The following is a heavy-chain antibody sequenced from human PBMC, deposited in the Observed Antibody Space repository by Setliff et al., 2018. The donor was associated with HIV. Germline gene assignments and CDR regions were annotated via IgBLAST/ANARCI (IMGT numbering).Heavy chain of an antibody. J-gene: IGHJ3*02. CDR2: ISAYNGDT. CDR1: GYTFTSYG. Sequence: ASVKVSCKASGYTFTSYGISWVRQAPGQGLEWMGWISAYNGDTNYAQKLQGRVTMTTDTSTSTAYMELRSLRSDDTAVYYCARQYYNFWSGRDGIDAFDIWGQGTMVTVSS. V-gene: IGHV1-18*01. D-gene: IGHD3-3*01. CDR3: ARQYYNFWSGRDGIDAFDI.